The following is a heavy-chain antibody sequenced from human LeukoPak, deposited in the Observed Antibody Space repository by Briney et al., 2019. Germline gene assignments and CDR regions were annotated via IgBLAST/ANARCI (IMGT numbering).Heavy chain of an antibody. Sequence: GGSLRPSCAASGFTFSNAWMSWVRQAPGKGLEWVSIIYSGGSTYYTDSVRGRFIISRDISKNTLYLQMNSLRAEDTAVYYCARVGDCGRASCYAIDYWGQGTLVTVSS. CDR3: ARVGDCGRASCYAIDY. CDR1: GFTFSNAW. V-gene: IGHV3-66*01. D-gene: IGHD2-2*01. CDR2: IYSGGST. J-gene: IGHJ4*02.